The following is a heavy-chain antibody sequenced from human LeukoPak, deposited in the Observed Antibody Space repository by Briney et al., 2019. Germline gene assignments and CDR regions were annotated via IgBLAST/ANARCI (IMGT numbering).Heavy chain of an antibody. Sequence: ASVKVSCKASGYTFTGYYMHWVRQAPGQGLEWMGWINPNSGGTNYAQKFQGRVTMTRDTSISTAYMELSRLRSDDTAVYYCAKDLLGVVPAASFDYWGQGTLVTV. J-gene: IGHJ4*02. CDR2: INPNSGGT. CDR1: GYTFTGYY. CDR3: AKDLLGVVPAASFDY. D-gene: IGHD2-2*01. V-gene: IGHV1-2*02.